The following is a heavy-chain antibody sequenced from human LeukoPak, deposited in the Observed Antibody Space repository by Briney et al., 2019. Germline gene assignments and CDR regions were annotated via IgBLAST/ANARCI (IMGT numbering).Heavy chain of an antibody. CDR3: ARDDYGDY. J-gene: IGHJ4*02. CDR2: INPNSGGT. Sequence: ASVNVSCKASGYTFTGYYMHWVRQAPGQGVEWMGWINPNSGGTNYAQKFQGRVTMTRDTSISTAYMDLSRLRSDDTAVYYCARDDYGDYWGQGTLVTVSS. CDR1: GYTFTGYY. V-gene: IGHV1-2*02.